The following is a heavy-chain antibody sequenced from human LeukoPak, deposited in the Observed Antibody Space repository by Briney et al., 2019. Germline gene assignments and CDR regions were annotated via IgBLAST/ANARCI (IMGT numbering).Heavy chain of an antibody. Sequence: PSETLSLTCAVFDGSFSDYYWSWVRQPPGKGLEWIGEINYSGRTNYYPSLTSRATLSIDTSKNQFSLKLSSVTVADTAVYYCARGVRGSTGWNSYYNYFYLDVWGKGTTVTVSS. CDR3: ARGVRGSTGWNSYYNYFYLDV. V-gene: IGHV4-34*01. CDR2: INYSGRT. CDR1: DGSFSDYY. D-gene: IGHD1-7*01. J-gene: IGHJ6*03.